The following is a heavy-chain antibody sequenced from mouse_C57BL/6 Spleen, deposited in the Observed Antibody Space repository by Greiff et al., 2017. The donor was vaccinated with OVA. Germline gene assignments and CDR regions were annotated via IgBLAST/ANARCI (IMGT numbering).Heavy chain of an antibody. Sequence: EVQLQQSGPELVKPGASVKISCKASGYTFTDYYMNWVKQSHGKSLEWIGDINPNNGGTSYNQKFKGKATLTVDKSSSTAYMGLRSLTSEDSAVYYCSRLDDGYNYFDYWGQGTTLTVSS. J-gene: IGHJ2*01. CDR3: SRLDDGYNYFDY. V-gene: IGHV1-26*01. CDR1: GYTFTDYY. CDR2: INPNNGGT. D-gene: IGHD2-3*01.